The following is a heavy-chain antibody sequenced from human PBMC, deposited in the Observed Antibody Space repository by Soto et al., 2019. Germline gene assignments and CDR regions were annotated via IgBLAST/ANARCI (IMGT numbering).Heavy chain of an antibody. Sequence: SETLSLTCTVSGGSISSSSYYWGWIRQPPGKGLEWIGSIYYSGSTYYNPSLKSRVTISVDTSKNQFSLKLSSVTAEDTALYFCARSILQNSVFGHWGQGTLVTVSS. J-gene: IGHJ4*02. D-gene: IGHD1-26*01. V-gene: IGHV4-39*07. CDR3: ARSILQNSVFGH. CDR1: GGSISSSSYY. CDR2: IYYSGST.